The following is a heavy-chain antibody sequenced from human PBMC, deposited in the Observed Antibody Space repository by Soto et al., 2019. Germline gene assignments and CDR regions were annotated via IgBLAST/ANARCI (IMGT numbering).Heavy chain of an antibody. Sequence: ASVKVSCKASGYTFTNFYIHWVRQAPGQGLEWMEILKPSGGSAEYAQKLQGRVTLTRDTSTSTVYMELSSLKSEDTAVYYCARLLVPYCGGDCFSGFDYWGQGTQVTVSS. D-gene: IGHD2-21*02. V-gene: IGHV1-46*01. CDR2: LKPSGGSA. J-gene: IGHJ4*02. CDR3: ARLLVPYCGGDCFSGFDY. CDR1: GYTFTNFY.